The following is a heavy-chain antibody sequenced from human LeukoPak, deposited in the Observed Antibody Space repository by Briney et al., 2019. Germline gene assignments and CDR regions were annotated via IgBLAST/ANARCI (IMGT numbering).Heavy chain of an antibody. CDR1: GFTFSSYA. CDR3: ATRERYCSSTSCYEWFDP. J-gene: IGHJ5*02. V-gene: IGHV3-23*01. Sequence: GGSLRLSCAASGFTFSSYAMSWVRQAPGKGLEWVSVISGSDGSTDYADSVKGRFTVSRDNSKNTLYLQMNSLRAEDTAVYYCATRERYCSSTSCYEWFDPWGQGTLVTVSS. D-gene: IGHD2-2*01. CDR2: ISGSDGST.